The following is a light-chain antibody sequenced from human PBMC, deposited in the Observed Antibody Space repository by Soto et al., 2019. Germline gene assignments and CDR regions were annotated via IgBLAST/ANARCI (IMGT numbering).Light chain of an antibody. Sequence: EIVLTQSPGTLSLSPGERATLSCRASQSVSSSYLAWYQQKPGQPPRLVMYATSIRATGIPARFSGSGSVTDFTLTISRLEPEDFAVYYCQQYGSSSWTFGQGTKVDIK. J-gene: IGKJ1*01. CDR1: QSVSSSY. CDR3: QQYGSSSWT. V-gene: IGKV3-20*01. CDR2: ATS.